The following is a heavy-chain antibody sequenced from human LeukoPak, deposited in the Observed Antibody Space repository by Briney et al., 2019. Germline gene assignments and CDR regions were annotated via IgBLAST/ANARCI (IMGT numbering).Heavy chain of an antibody. CDR3: ARVEIDSSGWYLQH. Sequence: SQTLSLTCTVSGGSISSGGYYWSWIRQHPGKGLEWIGYIYYSGSTYYNPSLKSRVTISVDTSKNQFSLKLSSVTAADTAVYYCARVEIDSSGWYLQHWGQGTLVTVSS. V-gene: IGHV4-31*03. D-gene: IGHD6-19*01. J-gene: IGHJ1*01. CDR1: GGSISSGGYY. CDR2: IYYSGST.